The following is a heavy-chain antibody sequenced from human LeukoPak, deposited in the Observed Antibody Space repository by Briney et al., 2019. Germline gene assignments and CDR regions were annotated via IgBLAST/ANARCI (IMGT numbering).Heavy chain of an antibody. CDR3: AREMAV. CDR1: GFSFGTYS. CDR2: IWYDGSNE. J-gene: IGHJ4*02. V-gene: IGHV3-33*01. D-gene: IGHD2-8*01. Sequence: GGSLRLSCVASGFSFGTYSMHWARQVPGKGLEWVAVIWYDGSNEDYADSVKGRFTISRDNSKNTLYLQMNSLRAEDTAVYYCAREMAVWGQGTLVTVSS.